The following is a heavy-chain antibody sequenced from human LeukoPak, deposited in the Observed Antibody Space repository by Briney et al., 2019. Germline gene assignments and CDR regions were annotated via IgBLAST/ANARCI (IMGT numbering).Heavy chain of an antibody. D-gene: IGHD6-19*01. CDR2: IIPIFGTA. Sequence: GSSVKVSCKASGGTFSSYAISWVRQAPGQGLEWMGGIIPIFGTANYAQKFQGRVTITADESTSTAYMELSSLRSEDTAVYYCARAPIAVAPGSYYYYGMDVWGQGTTVTVSS. J-gene: IGHJ6*02. CDR3: ARAPIAVAPGSYYYYGMDV. V-gene: IGHV1-69*01. CDR1: GGTFSSYA.